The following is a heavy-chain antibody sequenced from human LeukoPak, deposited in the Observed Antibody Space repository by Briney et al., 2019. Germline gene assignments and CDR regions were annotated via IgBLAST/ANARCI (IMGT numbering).Heavy chain of an antibody. CDR1: GFTFSSYA. CDR3: ARVYCSSTSCPRGAFDI. V-gene: IGHV3-64*01. CDR2: ISSNGGST. Sequence: GGSLRLSCAASGFTFSSYAMHWVRQAPGKGLEYVSAISSNGGSTYYANSVKGRFTISRDNSKNTLYLQMGSLRAEDMAVYYCARVYCSSTSCPRGAFDIWGQGTMVTVSS. J-gene: IGHJ3*02. D-gene: IGHD2-2*01.